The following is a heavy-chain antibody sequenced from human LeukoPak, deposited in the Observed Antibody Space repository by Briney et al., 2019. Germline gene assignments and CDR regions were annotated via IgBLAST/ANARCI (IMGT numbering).Heavy chain of an antibody. CDR2: FDPEDGET. V-gene: IGHV1-24*01. CDR3: ATDLATVVTVTNY. CDR1: GYTLTKLS. J-gene: IGHJ4*02. Sequence: ASVKVSFKVSGYTLTKLSMHWVRQAPGKGLEWMGGFDPEDGETIYAQKFQGRVTMTEDTSTDIAYMELSSLRSEDTAVYYCATDLATVVTVTNYWGQGTLVTVSS. D-gene: IGHD4-23*01.